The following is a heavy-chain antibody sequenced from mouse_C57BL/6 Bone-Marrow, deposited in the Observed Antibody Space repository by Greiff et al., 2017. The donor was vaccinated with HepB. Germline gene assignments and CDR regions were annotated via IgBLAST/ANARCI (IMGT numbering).Heavy chain of an antibody. CDR2: IHPNSGST. D-gene: IGHD1-1*01. CDR3: ARSLYYCGSSYEAY. J-gene: IGHJ3*01. CDR1: GYTFTSYW. V-gene: IGHV1-64*01. Sequence: QVQLQQPGAELVKPGASVKLSCKASGYTFTSYWMHWVNQRPGQGLEWIGMIHPNSGSTNYNEKFKSKATLTVDKSSSTAYMQLSSLTSEDSAVYDSARSLYYCGSSYEAYWGQGTLVTVSA.